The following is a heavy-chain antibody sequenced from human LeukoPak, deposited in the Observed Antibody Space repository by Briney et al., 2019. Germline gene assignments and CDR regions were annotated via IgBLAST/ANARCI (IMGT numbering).Heavy chain of an antibody. CDR1: GFTFSSYA. D-gene: IGHD6-13*01. CDR3: ARDWITYSTRWYVSAFDY. Sequence: GGSLRLSCAASGFTFSSYAMHWVRQAPGKGLEWVAVISYDGSNKYYADSVKGRFTISRDNSKNTLYLQMNSLRAEDTAVYYCARDWITYSTRWYVSAFDYWGQGTLVTVSS. J-gene: IGHJ4*02. CDR2: ISYDGSNK. V-gene: IGHV3-30*04.